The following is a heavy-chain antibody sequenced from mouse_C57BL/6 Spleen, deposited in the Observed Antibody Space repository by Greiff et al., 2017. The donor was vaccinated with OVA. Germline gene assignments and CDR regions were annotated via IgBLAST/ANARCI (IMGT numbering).Heavy chain of an antibody. CDR1: GYTFTDYY. CDR3: AKSTTVVADFDY. Sequence: EVQLVESGPVLVKPGASVKMSCKASGYTFTDYYMNWVKQSHGKSLEWIGVINPYNGGTSYNQKFKGKATLTVDKSSSTAYMELNSLTSEDSAVYYCAKSTTVVADFDYWGQGTTLTVSS. D-gene: IGHD1-1*01. V-gene: IGHV1-19*01. CDR2: INPYNGGT. J-gene: IGHJ2*01.